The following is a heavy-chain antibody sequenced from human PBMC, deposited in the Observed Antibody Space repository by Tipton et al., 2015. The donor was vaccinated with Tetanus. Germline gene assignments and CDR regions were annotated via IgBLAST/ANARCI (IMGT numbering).Heavy chain of an antibody. D-gene: IGHD6-6*01. CDR3: ARSSIAGRWFDP. Sequence: QSGAEVKKPGASVKVSCKASGYTFTSYYMHWVRQAPGQGLEWMGIINPSGGSTSCAQKFQGRVTMTRDTSTSTVYMELSSLRSEDTAVYYCARSSIAGRWFDPWGQGTLVTVSS. CDR1: GYTFTSYY. J-gene: IGHJ5*02. V-gene: IGHV1-46*01. CDR2: INPSGGST.